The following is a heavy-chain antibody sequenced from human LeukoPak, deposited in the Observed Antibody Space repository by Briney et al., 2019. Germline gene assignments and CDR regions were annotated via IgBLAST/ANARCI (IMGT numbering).Heavy chain of an antibody. Sequence: GGSLRLSCAASGFTFSYWISWVRQAPGKGLEWVANIKQDGSEKYYVDSVKGRFTISRNNAKNSLYQQMNSLRAEDTAVYYCATSAVITIFGVVIHNYFDYWGQGTLVTVSS. CDR1: GFTFSYW. V-gene: IGHV3-7*01. J-gene: IGHJ4*02. CDR3: ATSAVITIFGVVIHNYFDY. D-gene: IGHD3-3*01. CDR2: IKQDGSEK.